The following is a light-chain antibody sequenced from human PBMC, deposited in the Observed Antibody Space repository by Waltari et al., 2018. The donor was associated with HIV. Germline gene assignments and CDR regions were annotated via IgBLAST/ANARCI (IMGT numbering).Light chain of an antibody. Sequence: DIVMTQSPDPLAVSLGERATINCKSSQSVLSRSNNKNSLAWYQQNPGQPPKLLIYWASTRDTGVPDRVSGSGSGTDFTLTISSLQAEDVAVYFCQQYYSSPWTFGLGTKVEIK. CDR3: QQYYSSPWT. J-gene: IGKJ1*01. CDR1: QSVLSRSNNKNS. CDR2: WAS. V-gene: IGKV4-1*01.